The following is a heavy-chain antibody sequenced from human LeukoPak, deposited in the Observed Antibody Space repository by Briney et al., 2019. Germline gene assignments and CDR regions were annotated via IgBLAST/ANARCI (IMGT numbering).Heavy chain of an antibody. J-gene: IGHJ3*02. CDR1: GYTFTTSD. D-gene: IGHD3-10*01. CDR3: ARGSSRSFDI. Sequence: ASVKVSCKASGYTFTTSDINWVRQAPGQGRQWMGWMNPNSGNAVYAQKCQGRVTMTRDTSINTADMELSRLRFEDVAVYYCARGSSRSFDIWGLGTMVTVSS. V-gene: IGHV1-8*01. CDR2: MNPNSGNA.